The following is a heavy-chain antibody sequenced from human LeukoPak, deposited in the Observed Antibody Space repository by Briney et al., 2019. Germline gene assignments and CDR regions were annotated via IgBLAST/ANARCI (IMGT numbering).Heavy chain of an antibody. D-gene: IGHD3-10*01. CDR3: ARQHYYGSGSYYKANWFDP. V-gene: IGHV4-39*01. CDR2: IYYSGST. J-gene: IGHJ5*02. CDR1: GGSISSSSYY. Sequence: SETLSLTCTVSGGSISSSSYYWGWIRQPPGKGLEWIGSIYYSGSTYYNPSLKSRVTISVDTSKNQFSLKLSSVTAADTAVYYCARQHYYGSGSYYKANWFDPWGQGTLVTVSS.